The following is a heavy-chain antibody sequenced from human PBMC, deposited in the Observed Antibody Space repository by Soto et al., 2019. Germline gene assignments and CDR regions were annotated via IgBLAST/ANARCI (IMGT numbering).Heavy chain of an antibody. CDR1: GFTFSSYA. Sequence: GGSLRLSCAASGFTFSSYAMSWVRQAPGKGLERVSAISGSGGSTYYADSVKGRFTISRDNSKNTLYLQMNSLRAEDTAVYYCAKDPNARNYDILTGYPPRPLDYWGQGTLVTVSS. CDR2: ISGSGGST. V-gene: IGHV3-23*01. CDR3: AKDPNARNYDILTGYPPRPLDY. J-gene: IGHJ4*02. D-gene: IGHD3-9*01.